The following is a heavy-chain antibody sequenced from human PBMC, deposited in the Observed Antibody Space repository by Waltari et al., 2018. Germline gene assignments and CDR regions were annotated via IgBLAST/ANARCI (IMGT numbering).Heavy chain of an antibody. V-gene: IGHV1-24*01. D-gene: IGHD4-17*01. CDR3: ATGGDYDEYALHYFRGLDV. J-gene: IGHJ6*02. CDR2: FDPEDGEG. Sequence: QVQLVQSEAEVMKPGASVKVSCQVSGNSTPESPLHWVRQAPGKGLEWMGSFDPEDGEGTYAQGVLDRVTMTEDRSTNTAYMELSSLRLEDTAVYYCATGGDYDEYALHYFRGLDVWGQGTTVIVAS. CDR1: GNSTPESP.